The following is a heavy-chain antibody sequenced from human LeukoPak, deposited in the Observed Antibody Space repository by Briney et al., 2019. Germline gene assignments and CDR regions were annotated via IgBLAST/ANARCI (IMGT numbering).Heavy chain of an antibody. Sequence: GGSLRLSCAASGFTFSSYSMNWVRQAPGKGLEWVSYISSSSSTKYYADSMKGRFTISRDNAKNSLYLQMNSLRAEDTAVYYCARGDPENYYYYMDVWGKGTTVTVSS. D-gene: IGHD2-21*02. V-gene: IGHV3-48*01. CDR1: GFTFSSYS. CDR3: ARGDPENYYYYMDV. J-gene: IGHJ6*03. CDR2: ISSSSSTK.